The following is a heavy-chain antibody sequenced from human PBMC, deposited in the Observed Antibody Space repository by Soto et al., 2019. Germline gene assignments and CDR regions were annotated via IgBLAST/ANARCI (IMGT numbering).Heavy chain of an antibody. J-gene: IGHJ4*02. CDR3: ASDAIYSVVDC. V-gene: IGHV3-33*01. CDR1: GFMFSKYG. CDR2: ISYDGSSQ. D-gene: IGHD2-15*01. Sequence: QVLLVEAGGGVVQPGMSLRLSCVASGFMFSKYGIHWVRQAPGKGLEWVGFISYDGSSQYYSDSVKGRLTISRDNSKNTVSLQMNSLRVEDTAVYNCASDAIYSVVDCWCQGTLVSVSS.